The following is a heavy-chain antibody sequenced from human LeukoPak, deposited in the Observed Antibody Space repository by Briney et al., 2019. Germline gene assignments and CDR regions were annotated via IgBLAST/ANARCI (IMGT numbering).Heavy chain of an antibody. CDR3: ARDGNRDGNMDV. CDR1: GFTFNRYN. J-gene: IGHJ6*03. D-gene: IGHD1-1*01. Sequence: PGGSLRLSCAASGFTFNRYNMNWVRRAPGKGLEWVSSISTSSSYIYYADSVRGRFTISRDNAKNSLYLQMNSLRAEDTAVYYCARDGNRDGNMDVWGKGTTVTVSS. V-gene: IGHV3-21*01. CDR2: ISTSSSYI.